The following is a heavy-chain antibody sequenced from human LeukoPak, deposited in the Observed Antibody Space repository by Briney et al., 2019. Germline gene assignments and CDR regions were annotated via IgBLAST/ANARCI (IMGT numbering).Heavy chain of an antibody. J-gene: IGHJ4*02. CDR2: IGPTGSDR. V-gene: IGHV3-21*06. D-gene: IGHD1-14*01. Sequence: GGYLRLSCTASGLTFSTSGFNWVRQAPGKGLEWVASIGPTGSDRYHADSIRGRFTISRDNANNYLYLQMNSLRAEDTAVYYCATETNGRHYDYWGQGTLLTVSS. CDR3: ATETNGRHYDY. CDR1: GLTFSTSG.